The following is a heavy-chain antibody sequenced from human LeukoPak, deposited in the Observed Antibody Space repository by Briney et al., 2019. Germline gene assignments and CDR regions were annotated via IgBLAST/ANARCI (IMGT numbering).Heavy chain of an antibody. CDR2: ISSSSSYI. V-gene: IGHV3-21*01. Sequence: PGGSLRLSCAASGFTFSSYNMNWVRQAPGKGLEWVSSISSSSSYIYYADSVKGRFTISRDNAKNSLYLQMNSLRAEDTAVYYCARAGAAAGTDFDYWGQGTLVTVSS. J-gene: IGHJ4*02. D-gene: IGHD6-13*01. CDR3: ARAGAAAGTDFDY. CDR1: GFTFSSYN.